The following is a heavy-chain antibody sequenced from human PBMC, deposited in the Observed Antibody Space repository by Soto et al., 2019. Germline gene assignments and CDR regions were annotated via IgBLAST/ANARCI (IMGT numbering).Heavy chain of an antibody. Sequence: QVQLVESGGGVVQPGRSLRLYCAASGLAFSSYAMHWVRQAPGKGLEWVAVISYDGRNKYYADSVKGRFTISRDNSKNTLYLQMNSLRAEDTAVYYCAREIERLLGYWGQGTLVTVSS. CDR2: ISYDGRNK. V-gene: IGHV3-30*04. CDR3: AREIERLLGY. CDR1: GLAFSSYA. D-gene: IGHD3-3*01. J-gene: IGHJ4*02.